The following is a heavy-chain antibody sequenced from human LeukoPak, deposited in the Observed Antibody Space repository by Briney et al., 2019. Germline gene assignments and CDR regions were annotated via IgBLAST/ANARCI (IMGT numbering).Heavy chain of an antibody. Sequence: ASVRVSCKASGYTFTSHHINWVRQAPGQGLEWIGRINPSSGGTNYGQKFQGRVTMTRDTSITTAYMEVSRLTSDDTAVYYCARQGIGAVDYWGRGTLVTVSS. V-gene: IGHV1-2*06. CDR2: INPSSGGT. CDR3: ARQGIGAVDY. CDR1: GYTFTSHH. J-gene: IGHJ4*02. D-gene: IGHD1-26*01.